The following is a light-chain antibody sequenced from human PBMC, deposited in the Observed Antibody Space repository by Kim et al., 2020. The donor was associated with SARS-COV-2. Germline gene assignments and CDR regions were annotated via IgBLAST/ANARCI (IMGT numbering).Light chain of an antibody. J-gene: IGLJ2*01. CDR3: NSRDSNDNVV. CDR1: SLRSYY. CDR2: GNN. V-gene: IGLV3-19*01. Sequence: VALGQTVRITCQGDSLRSYYATWYQQKPGQAPILVIYGNNNRPSGIPDRVSGSSSGDTASLTITGTQAGDEADYYCNSRDSNDNVVFGGGTQLTVL.